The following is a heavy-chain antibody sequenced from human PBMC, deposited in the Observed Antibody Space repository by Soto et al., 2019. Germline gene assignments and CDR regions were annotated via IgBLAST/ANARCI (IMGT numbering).Heavy chain of an antibody. Sequence: QVQLVQSGAEVKKPGSSVKVSCKASGGTFSSYTISWVRQAPGQGLEWMGRIIPILGIANYAQKFQGRVTITADKSTSTAYMELSSLRSEDTGVYYCASRDGYNLGPFDYWGQGSLVTVSS. CDR3: ASRDGYNLGPFDY. CDR1: GGTFSSYT. D-gene: IGHD5-12*01. V-gene: IGHV1-69*02. CDR2: IIPILGIA. J-gene: IGHJ4*02.